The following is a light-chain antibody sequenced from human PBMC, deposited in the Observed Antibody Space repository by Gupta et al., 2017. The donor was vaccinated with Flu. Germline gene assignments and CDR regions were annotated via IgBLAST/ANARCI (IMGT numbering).Light chain of an antibody. CDR3: QQYNNWPPGT. Sequence: EIVMTPSPATLSVSPEERATLSCRASQSVSSNLAWYQQKPGQAPRLLIYGASTRATGIPARFSGSGSGTEFTLTISSLQSEDFAVYYCQQYNNWPPGTFGQGTKVEIK. CDR1: QSVSSN. CDR2: GAS. V-gene: IGKV3-15*01. J-gene: IGKJ1*01.